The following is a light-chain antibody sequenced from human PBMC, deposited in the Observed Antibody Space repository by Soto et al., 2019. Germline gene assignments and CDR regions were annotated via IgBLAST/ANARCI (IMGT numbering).Light chain of an antibody. CDR3: QQYGSSPFT. CDR2: GAS. CDR1: QSVTANY. Sequence: VLTQSPGTLSLSPGDRATLSCSASQSVTANYLAWYQQKPGQAPRLLIYGASSRATGIPDRFSGSGSGTDFTLTITRLEPEDFAVYFCQQYGSSPFTFGGGTKVEIK. V-gene: IGKV3-20*01. J-gene: IGKJ4*01.